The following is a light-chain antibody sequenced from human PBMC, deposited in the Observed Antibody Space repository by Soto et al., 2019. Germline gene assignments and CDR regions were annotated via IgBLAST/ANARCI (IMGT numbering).Light chain of an antibody. CDR2: GAS. Sequence: TQSQNSLDVSLGERATIICKSSQSVLYSSNNMNYLAWYQQKPGQAPRLLIYGASTRATGIPARFSGSGSGTELTLTISSLQSEDFAVYYCHHYTNLPRTFGQGTNVDI. J-gene: IGKJ1*01. CDR3: HHYTNLPRT. CDR1: QSVLYSSNNMNY. V-gene: IGKV4-1*01.